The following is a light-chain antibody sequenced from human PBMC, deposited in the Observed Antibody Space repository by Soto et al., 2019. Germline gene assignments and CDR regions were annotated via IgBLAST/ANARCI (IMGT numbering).Light chain of an antibody. J-gene: IGKJ3*01. Sequence: DIVMTQSPDSLAVSLGERATINCKSSQSVLYSFNNKNYLAWYQQKPGQPPKLLIYWASTRESGVPDRFSGSGSGTDFTLTSSSLQAEDVAVYSCQQYYSTLTFGPGTKVDIK. V-gene: IGKV4-1*01. CDR2: WAS. CDR3: QQYYSTLT. CDR1: QSVLYSFNNKNY.